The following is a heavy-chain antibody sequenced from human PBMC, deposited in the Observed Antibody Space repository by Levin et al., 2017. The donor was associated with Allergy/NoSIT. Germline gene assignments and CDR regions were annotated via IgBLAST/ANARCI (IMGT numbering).Heavy chain of an antibody. J-gene: IGHJ2*01. CDR2: IYYSGST. CDR1: GGSISSSSYY. CDR3: ARVWYRSYWYFDR. Sequence: PSETLSLTCTVSGGSISSSSYYWGWIRQPPGKGLEWIGSIYYSGSTYYNPSLKSRVTISVDTSKNQFSLKLSSVTAADTAVYYCARVWYRSYWYFDRWGRGTLVTVSS. V-gene: IGHV4-39*07. D-gene: IGHD6-13*01.